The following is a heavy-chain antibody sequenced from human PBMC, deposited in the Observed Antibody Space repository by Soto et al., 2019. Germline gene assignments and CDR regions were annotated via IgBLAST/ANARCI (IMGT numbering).Heavy chain of an antibody. D-gene: IGHD5-12*01. CDR1: GFTFSSYG. V-gene: IGHV3-30*18. CDR2: ISYDGSNK. J-gene: IGHJ3*02. Sequence: QVPLVESGGGVVQPGRSLRLSFAASGFTFSSYGMHWVRQAPGKGLEWVAVISYDGSNKYYADSVKGRFTISRDNSKNTLYLQMNSLRAEDTAVYYCAKELWGDGYNYGAFDIWGQGTMVTVSS. CDR3: AKELWGDGYNYGAFDI.